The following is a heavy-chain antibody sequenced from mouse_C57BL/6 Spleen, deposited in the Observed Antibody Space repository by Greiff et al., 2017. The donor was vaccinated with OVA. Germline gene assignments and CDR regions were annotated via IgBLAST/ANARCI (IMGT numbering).Heavy chain of an antibody. Sequence: QVQLQQSGPGLVQPSQCLSITCTVSGFSLTSYGVHWVRPPPGKGLEWLGVLWRGGSTDYNAAFISRLSISKDNSKSQVFFKMNSLQADDTAIYYCATGYSYYAMDYWGQGTSVTVSS. CDR3: ATGYSYYAMDY. V-gene: IGHV2-4*01. CDR1: GFSLTSYG. CDR2: LWRGGST. D-gene: IGHD1-2*01. J-gene: IGHJ4*01.